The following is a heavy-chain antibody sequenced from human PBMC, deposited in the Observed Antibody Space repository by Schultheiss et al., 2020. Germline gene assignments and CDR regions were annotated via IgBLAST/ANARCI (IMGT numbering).Heavy chain of an antibody. Sequence: ASVKVSCKVSGYTLTELSMHWVRQAPGKGLEWMGGFDPEDGETIYAQKFQGRVTMTEDTSTDTAYMELSSLRSEDTAVYYCARWHVVELRFMSYYYGMDVWGQGTTVTVAS. CDR3: ARWHVVELRFMSYYYGMDV. CDR1: GYTLTELS. CDR2: FDPEDGET. V-gene: IGHV1-24*01. D-gene: IGHD1-7*01. J-gene: IGHJ6*02.